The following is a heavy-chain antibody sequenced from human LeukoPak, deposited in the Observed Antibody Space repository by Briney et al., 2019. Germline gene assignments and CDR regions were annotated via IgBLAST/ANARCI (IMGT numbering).Heavy chain of an antibody. CDR2: IKQDGSEK. Sequence: PGGSLRLSCAASGFSFRNSWMSWVRQAPGKGLEWVANIKQDGSEKYYVDSVKGRFTISRDNAKNSLYLQMNSLRAEDTAVYYCAKDRTSCFDYWGQGTLVTVSS. CDR1: GFSFRNSW. V-gene: IGHV3-7*01. D-gene: IGHD2-2*01. J-gene: IGHJ4*02. CDR3: AKDRTSCFDY.